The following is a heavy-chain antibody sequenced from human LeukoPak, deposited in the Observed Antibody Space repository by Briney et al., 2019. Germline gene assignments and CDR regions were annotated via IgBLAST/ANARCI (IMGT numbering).Heavy chain of an antibody. CDR2: ISGSGGST. CDR3: AKESPQCSTSCYWRGRFDP. J-gene: IGHJ5*02. V-gene: IGHV3-23*01. Sequence: GGSLRLSCAASGFTFSSYAMSWVRQAPGKGLEWVSAISGSGGSTYYADSVKGRFTISRDNSKNTLYLQMNSLRAEDTAVYYCAKESPQCSTSCYWRGRFDPWGQGTLVTVSS. D-gene: IGHD2-2*01. CDR1: GFTFSSYA.